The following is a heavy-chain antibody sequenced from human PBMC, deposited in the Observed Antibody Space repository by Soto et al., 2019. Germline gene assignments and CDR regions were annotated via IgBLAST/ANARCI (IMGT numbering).Heavy chain of an antibody. D-gene: IGHD6-13*01. Sequence: SETLSLTCTVSGGSISSSSYYWGWIRQPPGKGLEWIGSIYYSGSTYYNPSLKSRVTISVDTSKNQFSLKLSSVTAADTAVYYCARLDNEEQQGPPNYYYYYMDVWGKGTTVTVSS. J-gene: IGHJ6*03. V-gene: IGHV4-39*01. CDR1: GGSISSSSYY. CDR2: IYYSGST. CDR3: ARLDNEEQQGPPNYYYYYMDV.